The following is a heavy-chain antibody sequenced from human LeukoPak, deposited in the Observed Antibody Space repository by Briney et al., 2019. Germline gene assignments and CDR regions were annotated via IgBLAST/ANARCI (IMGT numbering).Heavy chain of an antibody. CDR2: ISGGGGST. CDR3: AKAAYDSPPDYFDS. CDR1: GFTFSSYA. Sequence: PGGSLRLSCAASGFTFSSYAMSWVRQAPGKGLEWVSCISGGGGSTYYADSVRGRFTISRDNSKSSLYLQMTSLRAEDTAVYYCAKAAYDSPPDYFDSWGQGTLVTVSS. J-gene: IGHJ4*02. D-gene: IGHD3-22*01. V-gene: IGHV3-23*01.